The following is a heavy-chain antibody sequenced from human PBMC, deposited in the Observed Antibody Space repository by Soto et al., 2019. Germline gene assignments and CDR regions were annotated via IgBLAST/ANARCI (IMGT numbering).Heavy chain of an antibody. D-gene: IGHD3-3*01. CDR2: IYWDDDK. J-gene: IGHJ5*02. CDR3: AHRRITIFENWFDP. V-gene: IGHV2-5*02. CDR1: GFSLSTSGVG. Sequence: GSAPTLVNPTQTLTLTCTFSGFSLSTSGVGVGWIRQPPGKALEWLALIYWDDDKRYSPSLKSRLTVTKDTSKSQVVLTMTNMDPVDTATYYCAHRRITIFENWFDPWGQGTLVTVSS.